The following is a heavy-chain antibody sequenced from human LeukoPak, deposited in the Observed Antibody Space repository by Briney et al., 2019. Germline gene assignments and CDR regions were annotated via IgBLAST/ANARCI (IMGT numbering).Heavy chain of an antibody. D-gene: IGHD3-9*01. Sequence: GGSLRLSCAASGFSFSDYAMAWVRQAPRKGLEWDSTISGGGADRDYADSVKGRFTISRDNSKNTLYLQMTGLRVDNTAVYYCAKSDYNFNDPYYFDRWGQGTLVTVSS. CDR1: GFSFSDYA. CDR3: AKSDYNFNDPYYFDR. V-gene: IGHV3-23*01. CDR2: ISGGGADR. J-gene: IGHJ4*02.